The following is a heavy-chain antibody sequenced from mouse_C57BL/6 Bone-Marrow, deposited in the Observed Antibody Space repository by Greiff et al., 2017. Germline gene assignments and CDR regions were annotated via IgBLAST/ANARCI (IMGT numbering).Heavy chain of an antibody. CDR1: GYTFTSYW. J-gene: IGHJ1*03. Sequence: VQLQQPGAELVKPGASVKLSCKASGYTFTSYWMHWVKQRPGQGLEWIGMIHPNSGTTKYNEKFKSKATLTVDKSSSTAYMQLRSLTSEDSAVYYCARRYGSMWYIDVWGTGTTVTVSS. V-gene: IGHV1-64*01. D-gene: IGHD1-1*01. CDR3: ARRYGSMWYIDV. CDR2: IHPNSGTT.